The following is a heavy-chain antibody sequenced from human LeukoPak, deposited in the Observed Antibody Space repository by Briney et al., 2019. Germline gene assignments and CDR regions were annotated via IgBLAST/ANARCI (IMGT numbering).Heavy chain of an antibody. D-gene: IGHD3-22*01. CDR3: ASNVVVITSHQVGNPFDY. J-gene: IGHJ4*02. Sequence: SETLSLTCTVSGGSISSGGYYWSWIRQHPGKGLEWIGYIYYSGSTYYNPSLKSRVTISVDTSKNQFSLKLSSVTAADTAVYYCASNVVVITSHQVGNPFDYWGQGTLVTVSS. V-gene: IGHV4-31*03. CDR1: GGSISSGGYY. CDR2: IYYSGST.